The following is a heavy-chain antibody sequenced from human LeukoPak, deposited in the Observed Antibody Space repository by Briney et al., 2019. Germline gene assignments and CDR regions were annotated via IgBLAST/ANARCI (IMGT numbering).Heavy chain of an antibody. CDR3: ARGLGAYYYGSGSYLSL. Sequence: SETLSLTCAVYGGSFSGYYWSWIRQPPGKGLEWIGEINHSGSTNCNPSLKSRVTISVDTSKNQFSLKLSSVTAADTAVYYCARGLGAYYYGSGSYLSLWGQGTLVTVSS. D-gene: IGHD3-10*01. V-gene: IGHV4-34*01. CDR1: GGSFSGYY. CDR2: INHSGST. J-gene: IGHJ4*02.